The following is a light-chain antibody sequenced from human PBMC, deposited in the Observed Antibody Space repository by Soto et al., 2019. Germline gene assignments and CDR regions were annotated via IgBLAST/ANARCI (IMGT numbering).Light chain of an antibody. Sequence: QPVRTQPASVFGPPGQSITIPCPGTSSDVGGYNYVSWYQQHPGKAPKLMIYDVSDRPSGVSNRFSASKSGNTASLTISGLQAEDEADYYCCSYTSSSTPWVFGTGTKVTVL. CDR2: DVS. V-gene: IGLV2-14*03. CDR3: CSYTSSSTPWV. CDR1: SSDVGGYNY. J-gene: IGLJ1*01.